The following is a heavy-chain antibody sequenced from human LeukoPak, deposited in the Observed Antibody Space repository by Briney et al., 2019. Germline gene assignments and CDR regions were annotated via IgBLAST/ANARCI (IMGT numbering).Heavy chain of an antibody. CDR3: AREVVRCDY. CDR1: GYTFNTHP. D-gene: IGHD6-6*01. V-gene: IGHV7-4-1*02. Sequence: ASVNVSCKASGYTFNTHPITWVRQAPGQGLEWLGWINADTGKPTYAQDFTGRFVFSLDTSVSTAYLQISSLKADDSAVHYWAREVVRCDYWGQGTLVTVSS. CDR2: INADTGKP. J-gene: IGHJ4*02.